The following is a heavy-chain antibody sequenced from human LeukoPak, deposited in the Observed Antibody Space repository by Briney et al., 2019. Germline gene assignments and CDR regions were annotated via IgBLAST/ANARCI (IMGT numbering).Heavy chain of an antibody. D-gene: IGHD5-18*01. Sequence: SVKVSCKASGGTFSGYAISWVRQAPGQGLEWTGGIIPISPTANYAQKFQGRLTITTDEFTTTAYMELSSLRSEDTAVYYCATGRVSDTTLVTWFDPWGQGTLVTVSS. J-gene: IGHJ5*02. CDR1: GGTFSGYA. CDR2: IIPISPTA. V-gene: IGHV1-69*05. CDR3: ATGRVSDTTLVTWFDP.